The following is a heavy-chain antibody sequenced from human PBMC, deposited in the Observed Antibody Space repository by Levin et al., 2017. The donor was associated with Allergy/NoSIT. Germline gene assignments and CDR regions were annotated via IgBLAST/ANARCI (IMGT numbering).Heavy chain of an antibody. CDR3: ATLVAGRSDY. J-gene: IGHJ4*02. D-gene: IGHD6-19*01. Sequence: ASQTLSLTCSVSGGSITSGDYYWTWIRQPPGKGLEWIGYIYYSGTTSYNPSLKSRVTISVDTSQNQFSLQLHSVTAADTAVYYCATLVAGRSDYWGQGTLITVSS. CDR1: GGSITSGDYY. CDR2: IYYSGTT. V-gene: IGHV4-30-4*01.